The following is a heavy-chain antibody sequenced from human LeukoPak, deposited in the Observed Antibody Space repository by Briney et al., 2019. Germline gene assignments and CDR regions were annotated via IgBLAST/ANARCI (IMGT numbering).Heavy chain of an antibody. CDR2: INHSGST. D-gene: IGHD3-10*01. CDR1: GASFSGYY. Sequence: SETLSLTCAVYGASFSGYYWSWIRQPPGKGLEWLGEINHSGSTNYNPSLKSRVTISVDTSKNQFSLKLSSVTAADTAVYYCAVGDYYGSGSYPNWFDPWGQGTLVTVSS. CDR3: AVGDYYGSGSYPNWFDP. J-gene: IGHJ5*02. V-gene: IGHV4-34*01.